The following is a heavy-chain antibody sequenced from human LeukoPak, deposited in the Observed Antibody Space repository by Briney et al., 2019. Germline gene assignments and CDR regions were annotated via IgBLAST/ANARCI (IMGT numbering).Heavy chain of an antibody. J-gene: IGHJ5*02. CDR3: ARDWGMGPSSSWA. CDR2: IMPVFGKA. CDR1: GYTFNNYA. Sequence: GASVKVSCKASGYTFNNYAMHWVRQAPGQGLEWMGGIMPVFGKANYAQKFQGRVTITADESTTTAYMELNSLRSEDTAMYYCARDWGMGPSSSWAWGQGTLVTVSS. D-gene: IGHD6-13*01. V-gene: IGHV1-69*13.